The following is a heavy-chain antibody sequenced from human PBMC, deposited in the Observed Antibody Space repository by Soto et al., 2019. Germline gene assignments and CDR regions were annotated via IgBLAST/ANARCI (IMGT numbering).Heavy chain of an antibody. D-gene: IGHD2-8*01. CDR3: AKVGVLRSNFRWFDL. J-gene: IGHJ5*02. Sequence: EGQLVESGGGLVKPGGSLRLSCAASGFAFQTYTMEWLRQPPGKGLEWVSSITISGNYIYYADSVKGRFTISRDNGRNSVYLQMNSLRAEDTAVYYCAKVGVLRSNFRWFDLWGQGTRVTVSP. CDR2: ITISGNYI. V-gene: IGHV3-21*01. CDR1: GFAFQTYT.